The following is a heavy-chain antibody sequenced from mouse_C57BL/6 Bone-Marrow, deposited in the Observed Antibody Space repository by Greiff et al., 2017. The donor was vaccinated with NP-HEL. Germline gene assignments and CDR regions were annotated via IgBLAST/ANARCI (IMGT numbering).Heavy chain of an antibody. D-gene: IGHD4-1*01. J-gene: IGHJ4*01. V-gene: IGHV5-6*01. Sequence: EVHLVESGGDLVKPGGSLKLSCAASGFTFSSYGMSWVRQTPDKRLEWVATISSGGSYTYYPDSVKGRFTISRDNAKNTLYLQMSSLKSEDTAMYYCARHGETGTRYYAMDYWGQGTSVTVSS. CDR1: GFTFSSYG. CDR3: ARHGETGTRYYAMDY. CDR2: ISSGGSYT.